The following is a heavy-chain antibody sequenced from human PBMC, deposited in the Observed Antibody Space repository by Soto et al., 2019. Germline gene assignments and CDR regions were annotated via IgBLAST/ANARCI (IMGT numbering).Heavy chain of an antibody. CDR3: ARVDTAMVPDY. Sequence: ETLSLTCTVSGGSISSYYWSWIRQPPGKGLEWIGYIYYSGSTNYNPSLKSRVTISVDTSKNQFSLKLSSVTAADTAVYYCARVDTAMVPDYWGQGTLVTVSS. V-gene: IGHV4-59*01. CDR1: GGSISSYY. CDR2: IYYSGST. D-gene: IGHD5-18*01. J-gene: IGHJ4*02.